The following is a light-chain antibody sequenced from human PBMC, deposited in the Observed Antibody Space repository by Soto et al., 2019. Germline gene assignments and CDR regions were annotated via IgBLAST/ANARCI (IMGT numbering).Light chain of an antibody. CDR2: AAS. Sequence: DIQMTQSPSSLSASVGDRVTITCRASQRISSYLNWYQQKPGKAPNLLIYAASSLKSGVPSRFSGRGSGTDFTLTISSLQPEDFATYYCQQSYRTPRPFGQGPNVEIK. CDR3: QQSYRTPRP. V-gene: IGKV1-39*01. J-gene: IGKJ1*01. CDR1: QRISSY.